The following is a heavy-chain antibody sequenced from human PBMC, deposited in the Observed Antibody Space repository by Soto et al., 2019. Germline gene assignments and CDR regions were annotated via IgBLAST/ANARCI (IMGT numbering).Heavy chain of an antibody. CDR1: GFTFNTSS. CDR3: ARAGGTTVTGLWHFDS. D-gene: IGHD4-17*01. CDR2: IWYDGTQK. Sequence: PGGSLRLSCEASGFTFNTSSMHWVRQPPGKGLEWLAAIWYDGTQKYYADSVKGRFIISRDNSKKTLYLEMNSLRAEDTAVYYCARAGGTTVTGLWHFDSWGQGTLVTVSS. J-gene: IGHJ4*02. V-gene: IGHV3-33*01.